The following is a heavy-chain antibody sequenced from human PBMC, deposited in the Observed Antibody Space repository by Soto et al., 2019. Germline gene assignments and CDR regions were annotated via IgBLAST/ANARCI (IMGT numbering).Heavy chain of an antibody. D-gene: IGHD6-19*01. V-gene: IGHV3-30-3*01. J-gene: IGHJ2*01. CDR3: ERGDAPPFRVAAWYFDL. Sequence: QVQLVESRGGVVQPGRSLRLSCAASGFTFSSYAMHWVRQAPGKGLEWVAVISYDGNNKYYADSVKGRFTISRDNSKNTLYLQMNSLRAEDTAVYYCERGDAPPFRVAAWYFDLWGRGTLVTVSS. CDR2: ISYDGNNK. CDR1: GFTFSSYA.